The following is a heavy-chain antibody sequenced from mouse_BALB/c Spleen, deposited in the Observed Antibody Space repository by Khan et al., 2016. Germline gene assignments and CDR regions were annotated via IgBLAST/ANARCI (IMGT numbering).Heavy chain of an antibody. CDR2: INPSAGYT. V-gene: IGHV1-7*01. J-gene: IGHJ2*01. CDR1: GYTFTSYW. CDR3: ARWGDFDD. Sequence: QVKLQQSGAELAKPGASVKMSCKASGYTFTSYWMHWVKQRPGQGLEWSGDINPSAGYTEYNQTFKNKATLTADKSSSTAYMQLSSLTAEDSAVYDCARWGDFDDWGQGTTLTVAS.